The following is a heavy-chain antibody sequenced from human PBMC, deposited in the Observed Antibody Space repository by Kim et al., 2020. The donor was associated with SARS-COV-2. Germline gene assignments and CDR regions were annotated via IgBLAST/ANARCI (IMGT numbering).Heavy chain of an antibody. D-gene: IGHD3-10*01. CDR3: AGGINAYYFDF. J-gene: IGHJ4*02. V-gene: IGHV4-59*09. Sequence: TNHNPSFRSRVTISIDKFKNQISLKLNSVSAADTAVYYCAGGINAYYFDFWGQGTLVTVSS. CDR2: T.